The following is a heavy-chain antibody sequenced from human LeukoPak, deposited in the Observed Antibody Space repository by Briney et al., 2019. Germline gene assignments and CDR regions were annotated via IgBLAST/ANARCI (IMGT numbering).Heavy chain of an antibody. CDR3: AVARDSPEGMDV. CDR1: GYTFTDYY. J-gene: IGHJ6*02. CDR2: INPNSGDT. Sequence: GASVKVSCKASGYTFTDYYLHWVRQAPGQGFEWMGWINPNSGDTNYAQKFQGRVTMTRDTSISTAHMEMSRLRSDDTAVYYCAVARDSPEGMDVWGQGTTVTVSS. D-gene: IGHD1-14*01. V-gene: IGHV1-2*02.